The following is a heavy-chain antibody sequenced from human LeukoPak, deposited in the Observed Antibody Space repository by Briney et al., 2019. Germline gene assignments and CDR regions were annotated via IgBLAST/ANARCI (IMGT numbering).Heavy chain of an antibody. Sequence: PGGSLGPSWAASGFTSSSYSMNWVRQPPGKGLEWVSSISSSSSYIYYADSVKGRFTISRDNAKNSLYLQMNSLRAEDTAVYYCARDKSTVVVIDYWGQGTLVTVSS. V-gene: IGHV3-21*01. CDR3: ARDKSTVVVIDY. D-gene: IGHD3-22*01. CDR2: ISSSSSYI. J-gene: IGHJ4*02. CDR1: GFTSSSYS.